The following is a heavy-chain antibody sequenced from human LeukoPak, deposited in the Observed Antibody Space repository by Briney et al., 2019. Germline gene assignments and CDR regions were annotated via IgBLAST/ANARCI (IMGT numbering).Heavy chain of an antibody. CDR2: ISGSGGST. D-gene: IGHD6-19*01. Sequence: GGSLRLSCAGSGFTFSSYAMSWVRQAPGKGLEWVSGISGSGGSTYYADSVKGRFTISRDNSKNTLYLQMNSLRAEDTAVYYCARDRAVVASKYFDYWGQGTLVTISS. CDR1: GFTFSSYA. CDR3: ARDRAVVASKYFDY. V-gene: IGHV3-23*01. J-gene: IGHJ4*02.